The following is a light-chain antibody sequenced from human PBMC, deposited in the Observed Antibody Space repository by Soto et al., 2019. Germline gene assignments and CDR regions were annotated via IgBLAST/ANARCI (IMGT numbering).Light chain of an antibody. V-gene: IGKV1-33*01. J-gene: IGKJ3*01. CDR2: GAS. Sequence: DIQMTQSPSSLSASVGDRVTITCQASQDIRNYLNWYQQKPGRAPKLLIYGASNLETGFPSRFSGSGYGTDFTFTISSLQPEDIATYYCQQYDNLPPFTFGPGTKVDIK. CDR1: QDIRNY. CDR3: QQYDNLPPFT.